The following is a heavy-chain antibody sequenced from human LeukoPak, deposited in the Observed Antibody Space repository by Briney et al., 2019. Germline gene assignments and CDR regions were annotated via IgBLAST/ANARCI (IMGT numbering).Heavy chain of an antibody. V-gene: IGHV3-23*01. J-gene: IGHJ4*02. CDR2: ISGVGDST. CDR1: GFPFSNYS. CDR3: AQEEAAVAHFEN. Sequence: GGSLRLSCTASGFPFSNYSMVWVRQAAGKGLEWVAIISGVGDSTYADSVQGRFTVSRDNSKNTVYLQLNSLRGEDTAVYYCAQEEAAVAHFENWGQGTLVTVSS. D-gene: IGHD2-15*01.